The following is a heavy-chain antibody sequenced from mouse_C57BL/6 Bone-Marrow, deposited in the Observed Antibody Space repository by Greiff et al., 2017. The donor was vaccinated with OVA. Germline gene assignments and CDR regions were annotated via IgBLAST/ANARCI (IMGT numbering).Heavy chain of an antibody. Sequence: EVKLVESGGGLVKPGGSLKLSCAASGFTFSDYGMHWVRQAPEKGLEWVAYISSGSSTIYYADTVKGRFTISRDNAKNTLFLQMTSLRSEDTAMYYCANWDGVPLDDWGQGTSVTVSS. V-gene: IGHV5-17*01. J-gene: IGHJ4*01. D-gene: IGHD4-1*01. CDR1: GFTFSDYG. CDR2: ISSGSSTI. CDR3: ANWDGVPLDD.